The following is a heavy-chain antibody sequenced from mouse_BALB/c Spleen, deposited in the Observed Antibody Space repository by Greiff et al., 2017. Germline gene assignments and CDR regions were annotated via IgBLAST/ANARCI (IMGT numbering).Heavy chain of an antibody. CDR1: GFTFSSYT. V-gene: IGHV5-12-2*01. CDR2: ISNGGGST. Sequence: EVKLVESGGGLVQPGGSLKLSCAASGFTFSSYTMSWVRQTPEKRLEWVAYISNGGGSTYYPDTVKGRFTIARDNAKNTLYLQMSSLKSEDTAMYSCARRQLELRTFAYWGKGLWSLSLQ. CDR3: ARRQLELRTFAY. D-gene: IGHD3-2*01. J-gene: IGHJ3*01.